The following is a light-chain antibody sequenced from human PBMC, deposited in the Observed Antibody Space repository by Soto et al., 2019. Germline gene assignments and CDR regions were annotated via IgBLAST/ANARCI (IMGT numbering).Light chain of an antibody. Sequence: DIQMTPSPSSVSASVGDRVTITCRASQAIDSWLAWYQQKPGKAPKLLIYKASTLKSGVPSRFSGRGSGTDFTLTISSLQPEDFATYFCQQADSFPLTFGGGTKVDIK. CDR2: KAS. J-gene: IGKJ4*01. CDR1: QAIDSW. CDR3: QQADSFPLT. V-gene: IGKV1-12*01.